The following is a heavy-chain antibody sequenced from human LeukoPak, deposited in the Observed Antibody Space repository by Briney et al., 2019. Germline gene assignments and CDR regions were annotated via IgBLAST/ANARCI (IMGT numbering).Heavy chain of an antibody. Sequence: GGSLRLSCTGSGFTFSYHALHWVRQAPGKGLQWLTVISYDGRNEYYADSVTGRFTISRDNSKNTVFLQLNSLRVEDAAIYYCARGEACYNKNGLPGAALDFWGLGTLVTVSS. D-gene: IGHD3-10*01. CDR1: GFTFSYHA. V-gene: IGHV3-30*04. CDR2: ISYDGRNE. J-gene: IGHJ3*01. CDR3: ARGEACYNKNGLPGAALDF.